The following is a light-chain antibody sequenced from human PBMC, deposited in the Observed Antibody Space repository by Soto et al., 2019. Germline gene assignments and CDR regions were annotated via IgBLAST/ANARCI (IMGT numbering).Light chain of an antibody. CDR1: QGIKND. CDR2: AAS. J-gene: IGKJ2*01. Sequence: AIQMTQSPSSLSASVGDRVTITCRASQGIKNDVGWYQQKPGKAPKLLIYAASSLQSGVPPRFSGSGSGTDFTLTISSLQPEGFATYYCLQDYNYPYTFGQGTKLEIK. V-gene: IGKV1-6*01. CDR3: LQDYNYPYT.